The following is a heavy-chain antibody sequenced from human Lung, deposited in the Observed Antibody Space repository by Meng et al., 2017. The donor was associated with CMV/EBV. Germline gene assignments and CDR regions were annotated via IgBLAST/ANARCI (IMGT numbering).Heavy chain of an antibody. D-gene: IGHD2-2*01. Sequence: QFHRVQSGAEVKKPGASVKVSCKASGYTFTSYAIHWVRQVPGQRLEWMGWINGGNGKTKYSQKFQGRVTITRDTSASTAYMELSSLRSEDTAVYYCARDVVVPAALTVRIDYWGQGTLVTVSS. V-gene: IGHV1-3*01. CDR2: INGGNGKT. J-gene: IGHJ4*02. CDR1: GYTFTSYA. CDR3: ARDVVVPAALTVRIDY.